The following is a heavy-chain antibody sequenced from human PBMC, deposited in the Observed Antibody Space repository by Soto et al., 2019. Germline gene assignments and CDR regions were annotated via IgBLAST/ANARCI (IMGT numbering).Heavy chain of an antibody. J-gene: IGHJ4*02. CDR2: IVPIRRSA. CDR3: VRDSGAKLSSS. Sequence: SVKVSCKASGGTFSSYRINWVRQAPGEGLEWVGGIVPIRRSADYAQKFRGRVTISADDSARTTYLELSSLKSQDTAVYYCVRDSGAKLSSSWGQGTRVTVSA. D-gene: IGHD6-13*01. V-gene: IGHV1-69*13. CDR1: GGTFSSYR.